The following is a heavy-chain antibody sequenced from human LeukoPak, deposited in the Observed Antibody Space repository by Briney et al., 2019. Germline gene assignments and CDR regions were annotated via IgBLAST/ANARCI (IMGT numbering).Heavy chain of an antibody. J-gene: IGHJ4*02. V-gene: IGHV1-18*01. Sequence: GASVKVSCKASGYTFTSYGISWVRQAPGQGLEWMGWISAYKGNTNYAQKLQGRVTMTTDTSTSTAYMELRSLRSDDTAVYYCARDWGGGDWGQLDYWGQGTLVTVSS. D-gene: IGHD2-21*01. CDR2: ISAYKGNT. CDR3: ARDWGGGDWGQLDY. CDR1: GYTFTSYG.